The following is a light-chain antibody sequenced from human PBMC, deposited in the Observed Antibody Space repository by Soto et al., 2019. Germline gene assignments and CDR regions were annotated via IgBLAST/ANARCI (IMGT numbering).Light chain of an antibody. CDR3: FSYASSSTWV. CDR1: SSDVGGYNY. V-gene: IGLV2-14*01. CDR2: EVS. Sequence: QSALTQPASVSGSPGQSITISCTGTSSDVGGYNYVSRYQQHPGKAPKLMIYEVSNRPSGVSNRFSGSKSGNTASLTISGLQAEDEADYYCFSYASSSTWVFGGGTKLTVL. J-gene: IGLJ3*02.